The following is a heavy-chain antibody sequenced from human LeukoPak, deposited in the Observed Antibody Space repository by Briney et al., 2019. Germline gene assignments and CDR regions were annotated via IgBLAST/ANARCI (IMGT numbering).Heavy chain of an antibody. CDR2: ISGSGGST. J-gene: IGHJ3*02. D-gene: IGHD6-6*01. Sequence: GGSLRLSCAASGFTFSSYAMSWVRQAPGKGLEWVSAISGSGGSTYYADSVKGRFTISRDNSKNTLYLQMNSLRAVDTAVYYCCSSSPARLRAFDIWGQGTMVTVSS. CDR1: GFTFSSYA. V-gene: IGHV3-23*01. CDR3: CSSSPARLRAFDI.